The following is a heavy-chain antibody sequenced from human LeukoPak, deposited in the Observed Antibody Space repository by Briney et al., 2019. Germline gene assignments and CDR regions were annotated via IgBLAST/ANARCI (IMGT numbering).Heavy chain of an antibody. V-gene: IGHV3-53*04. CDR1: GFTVNSNY. J-gene: IGHJ6*02. Sequence: GGSLRISCAASGFTVNSNYMSWVRQAQGKGLEWVSVIYSGGSTYYADSVKGRFTISRHNSKNTLYLQMNSLRAEDTAVYYCASDGMDVWGQGTTVTVSS. CDR3: ASDGMDV. CDR2: IYSGGST.